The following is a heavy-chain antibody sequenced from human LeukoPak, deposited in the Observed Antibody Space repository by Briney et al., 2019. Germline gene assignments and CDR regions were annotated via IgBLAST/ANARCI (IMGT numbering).Heavy chain of an antibody. D-gene: IGHD3-22*01. CDR1: GFTFSSYA. CDR2: ISGSGGST. CDR3: VKDIPILNYYDSSGYHYFHAFDI. J-gene: IGHJ3*02. V-gene: IGHV3-23*01. Sequence: GGSLRLSCAASGFTFSSYAMSWVRKAPGKGLEWVSAISGSGGSTYYADSVKGRFTISRDNSKNTLYLQMNSLRAEDTALYYCVKDIPILNYYDSSGYHYFHAFDIWGQGTMVTVSS.